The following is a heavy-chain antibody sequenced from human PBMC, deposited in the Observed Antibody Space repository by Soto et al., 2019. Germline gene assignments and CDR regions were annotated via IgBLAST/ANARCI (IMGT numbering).Heavy chain of an antibody. CDR1: GYTFTSYA. CDR2: INAGNGYS. V-gene: IGHV1-3*05. Sequence: QVQLVQSGAEEKKPGASVKVSCKASGYTFTSYAMHWVRQAPGQRLEWMGWINAGNGYSKYSQKFQGRVTITRDTSASTADMELSSRRSEDTAVYYCARGGGYNWNYDWFDPWGQGTLVTVSS. CDR3: ARGGGYNWNYDWFDP. D-gene: IGHD1-7*01. J-gene: IGHJ5*02.